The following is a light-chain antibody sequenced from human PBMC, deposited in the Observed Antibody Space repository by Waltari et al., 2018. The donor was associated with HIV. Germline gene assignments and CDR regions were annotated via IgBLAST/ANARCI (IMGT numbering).Light chain of an antibody. CDR3: SSYTSSSTLYVV. Sequence: QSALTQPASVSGSPGQSITISCTGTSSDAGGSNYVSWYQQHPGKAPKLMIYDVSYRPSGVSNRFFGSKSGNTASLTISGLQAEDEADYYCSSYTSSSTLYVVFGGGTKLTVL. CDR1: SSDAGGSNY. J-gene: IGLJ2*01. CDR2: DVS. V-gene: IGLV2-14*01.